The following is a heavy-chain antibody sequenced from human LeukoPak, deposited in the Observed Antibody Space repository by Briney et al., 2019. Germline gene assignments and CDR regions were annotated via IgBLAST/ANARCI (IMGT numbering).Heavy chain of an antibody. J-gene: IGHJ4*02. Sequence: GGSLRLSCAASGFTFSSYWMSWVRQAPGKGLEWVANIKQDGGEKYYVESVKGRFTISRDNVKNSLYLQMNSLRVEDTAVYYCARENYDSSGYSPSFDYWGQGTLVTVSS. CDR1: GFTFSSYW. D-gene: IGHD3-22*01. V-gene: IGHV3-7*01. CDR2: IKQDGGEK. CDR3: ARENYDSSGYSPSFDY.